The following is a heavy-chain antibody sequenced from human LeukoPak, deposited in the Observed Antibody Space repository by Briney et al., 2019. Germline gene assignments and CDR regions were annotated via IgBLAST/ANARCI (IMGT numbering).Heavy chain of an antibody. CDR2: IKQDEIEK. Sequence: PGGSPRLSCAASGFTFSSYWMSWIRQAPGKGLEWVANIKQDEIEKYFVDSVRGRLTLSRDNAKNSLYLQMNSLRAEDTAVYYCARGFCSGSNCYSGFYFDYWGQGALVTVSS. CDR1: GFTFSSYW. CDR3: ARGFCSGSNCYSGFYFDY. D-gene: IGHD2-15*01. J-gene: IGHJ4*02. V-gene: IGHV3-7*01.